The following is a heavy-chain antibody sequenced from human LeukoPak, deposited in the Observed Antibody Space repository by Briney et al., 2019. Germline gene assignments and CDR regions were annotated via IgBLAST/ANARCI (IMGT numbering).Heavy chain of an antibody. D-gene: IGHD5-18*01. Sequence: SVKVSCKASGGTFSSYAISWVRQAPGQGLEWMGRIIPILGIANYAQKFQDRVTITADKSTSTAYMELSSLRSEDTAVYYCARTSFHYSYGYGGGLYFDYWGQGTLVTVSS. J-gene: IGHJ4*02. CDR2: IIPILGIA. CDR1: GGTFSSYA. CDR3: ARTSFHYSYGYGGGLYFDY. V-gene: IGHV1-69*04.